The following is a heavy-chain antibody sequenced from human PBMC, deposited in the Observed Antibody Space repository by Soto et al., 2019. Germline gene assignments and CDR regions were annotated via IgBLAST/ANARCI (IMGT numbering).Heavy chain of an antibody. V-gene: IGHV3-23*01. Sequence: XGSLRLSCGASGFIFRNYGLSWVRQAPGKGLEWVSDISGSGSVTNYADSVKGRFTISRDNSNNTLSLQMDSLRAEDTAVYYCAKGGVAAARGYFDHWGQGTRVTVSS. CDR2: ISGSGSVT. D-gene: IGHD6-13*01. CDR3: AKGGVAAARGYFDH. J-gene: IGHJ4*02. CDR1: GFIFRNYG.